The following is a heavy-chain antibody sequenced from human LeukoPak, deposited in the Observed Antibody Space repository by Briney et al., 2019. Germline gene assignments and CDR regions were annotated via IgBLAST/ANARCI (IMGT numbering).Heavy chain of an antibody. CDR3: AREDCSGGSCYSLSLTPVFHVFDI. D-gene: IGHD2-15*01. Sequence: ASVKVSCKASGYTFTNYGISWVRQAPGQGLEWMGWISAYNGNTNYAQKLQGRVIMTTDTSTSTAYMNLRSLRSDDTAVYYCAREDCSGGSCYSLSLTPVFHVFDIWGQGTMVTVSS. CDR1: GYTFTNYG. V-gene: IGHV1-18*01. J-gene: IGHJ3*02. CDR2: ISAYNGNT.